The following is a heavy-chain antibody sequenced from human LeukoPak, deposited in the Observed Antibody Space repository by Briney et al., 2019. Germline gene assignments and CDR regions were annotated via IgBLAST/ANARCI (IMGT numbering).Heavy chain of an antibody. CDR3: ASEGYSSSWYTPPFDY. V-gene: IGHV1-18*01. CDR1: GYTFTSYG. D-gene: IGHD6-13*01. J-gene: IGHJ4*02. Sequence: GASVKVSCKASGYTFTSYGISWVRQAPGQGLEWMGWISAYNGNTNYAQKLQGRVTMTTDTSTSTAYMELRSLRSDDTAVYYCASEGYSSSWYTPPFDYWGQGTLVTVSS. CDR2: ISAYNGNT.